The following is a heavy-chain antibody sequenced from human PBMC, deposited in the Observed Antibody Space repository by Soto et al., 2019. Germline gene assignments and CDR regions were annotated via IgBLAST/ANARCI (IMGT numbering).Heavy chain of an antibody. CDR1: GYTFTSYG. V-gene: IGHV1-18*01. D-gene: IGHD5-12*01. Sequence: QVQLVQSGAEVKKPGASVKVSCKASGYTFTSYGINWVRQAPGQGLEWRGWISAYNGNTHYAQKLQGRVTMTTDTSTSTAYVELRSLRSDDTAVYYCARVQRGYDFAYWGQGTLVTVSS. CDR3: ARVQRGYDFAY. J-gene: IGHJ4*02. CDR2: ISAYNGNT.